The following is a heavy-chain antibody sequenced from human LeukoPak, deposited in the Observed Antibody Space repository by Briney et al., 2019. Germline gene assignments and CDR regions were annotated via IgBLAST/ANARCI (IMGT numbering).Heavy chain of an antibody. Sequence: SETLSLTCTVSGGSISSYYWSWIRQPPGKGLEWIGYIYYSGSTNYNPSLKSRVTISVDTSKNQFSLKLSSVTAADTAVYYCARLRGYSSGWYGVFYWGQGTLVTVSS. J-gene: IGHJ4*02. V-gene: IGHV4-59*08. CDR3: ARLRGYSSGWYGVFY. CDR1: GGSISSYY. CDR2: IYYSGST. D-gene: IGHD6-19*01.